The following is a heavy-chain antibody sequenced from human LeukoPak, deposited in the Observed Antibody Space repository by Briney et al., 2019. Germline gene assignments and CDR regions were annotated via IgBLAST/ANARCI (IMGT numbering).Heavy chain of an antibody. CDR3: ARSYQMLSLAY. CDR2: INYSGST. CDR1: GGSFSGYY. J-gene: IGHJ4*02. V-gene: IGHV4-34*01. Sequence: SETLSLTCAVFGGSFSGYYWSWIRQTPGKGLEWIGEINYSGSTNYNPYLKNRVTISIDTSKKQFTLKLSSVTAADTAMYYCARSYQMLSLAYWGRGSLVTVSS. D-gene: IGHD2-21*01.